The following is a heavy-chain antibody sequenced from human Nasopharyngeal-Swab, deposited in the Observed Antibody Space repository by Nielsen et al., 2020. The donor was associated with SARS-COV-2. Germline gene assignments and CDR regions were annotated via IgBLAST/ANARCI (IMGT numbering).Heavy chain of an antibody. CDR1: GFTFSSYL. CDR2: ITKEGSEK. D-gene: IGHD3-22*01. Sequence: GESLKISCAASGFTFSSYLMSLVRQAPGKGLEWVANITKEGSEKYYVDSVKGRFTISRDNAKNSLYLQMNSLRAEDTAVYYCARRWDYYDSSGYYYGLSPIDYWGQGTLVTVSS. J-gene: IGHJ4*02. V-gene: IGHV3-7*01. CDR3: ARRWDYYDSSGYYYGLSPIDY.